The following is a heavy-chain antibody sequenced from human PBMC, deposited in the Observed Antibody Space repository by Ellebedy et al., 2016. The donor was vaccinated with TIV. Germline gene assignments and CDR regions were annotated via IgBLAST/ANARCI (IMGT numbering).Heavy chain of an antibody. CDR1: GGTFIRYA. CDR3: ATHEGSSTSCRRLFDY. V-gene: IGHV1-69*04. J-gene: IGHJ4*02. CDR2: IIPILGIA. D-gene: IGHD2-2*01. Sequence: AASVKVSCKASGGTFIRYAIFCVRLPPGQGLQWMGRIIPILGIANYAQKFQGRVTITADKSTSTAYMELSSLRSEDTAVYYCATHEGSSTSCRRLFDYWGQGTLVTVSS.